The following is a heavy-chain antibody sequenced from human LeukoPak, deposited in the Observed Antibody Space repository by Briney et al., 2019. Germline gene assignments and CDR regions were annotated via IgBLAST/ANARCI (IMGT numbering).Heavy chain of an antibody. Sequence: GGSLRLPCAASGFNFSKYWMTWVRQAPGKGLEWVANIKQDGSEKYYVNSVKGRFTISRDNAKNSLYLQMNSLRAEDTAIYYCAREDDWNYEDYWGQGTLVTVSS. V-gene: IGHV3-7*01. CDR1: GFNFSKYW. J-gene: IGHJ4*02. CDR2: IKQDGSEK. CDR3: AREDDWNYEDY. D-gene: IGHD1-7*01.